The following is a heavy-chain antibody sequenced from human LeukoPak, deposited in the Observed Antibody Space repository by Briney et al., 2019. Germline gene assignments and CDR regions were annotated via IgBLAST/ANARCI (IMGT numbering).Heavy chain of an antibody. V-gene: IGHV1-2*02. CDR3: VRYYNRAAFDI. J-gene: IGHJ3*02. D-gene: IGHD5-24*01. CDR2: INPNIGAT. Sequence: ASVKVSFKASGYTFTGYFMHWVRQAPGQGLEWMGWINPNIGATKYARKFQGRVTMTRDTSISAAYMELSRLTSDDTAVYYCVRYYNRAAFDIWGQGTLVTVSS. CDR1: GYTFTGYF.